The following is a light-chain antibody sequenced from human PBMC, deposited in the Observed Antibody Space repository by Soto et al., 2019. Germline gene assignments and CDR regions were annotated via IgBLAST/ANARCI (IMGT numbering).Light chain of an antibody. CDR1: QSVSRSC. CDR3: QQYGSSPTT. Sequence: ILLSQSAGTLSWSPGERATRSCRASQSVSRSCLVWYQQKPGQAPRLLIYGASGRATGIPDRFSGSGSGTDFTLTISRLEPEDFAVYYCQQYGSSPTTFGHGTKVDIK. CDR2: GAS. J-gene: IGKJ1*01. V-gene: IGKV3-20*01.